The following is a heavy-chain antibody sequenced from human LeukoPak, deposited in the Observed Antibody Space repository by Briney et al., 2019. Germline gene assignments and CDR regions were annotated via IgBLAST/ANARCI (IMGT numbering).Heavy chain of an antibody. CDR2: IYTSGST. J-gene: IGHJ6*03. V-gene: IGHV4-61*02. CDR3: ARVNYYYMDV. Sequence: SETLSLTCTVSGGSISSGSYYWSWIQQPAGKGLEWIGRIYTSGSTNYNPSLKSRVTISVDTSKNRFSLKLSSVTAADTAVYYCARVNYYYMDVWGKGTTVTVS. CDR1: GGSISSGSYY.